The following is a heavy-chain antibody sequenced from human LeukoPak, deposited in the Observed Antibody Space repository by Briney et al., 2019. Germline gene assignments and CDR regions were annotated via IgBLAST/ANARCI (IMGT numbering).Heavy chain of an antibody. J-gene: IGHJ2*01. D-gene: IGHD7-27*01. CDR3: ATGRWGSQPSEFDL. Sequence: GGSLRLSCAASGFTFSSYAMSWVREAPGKGLEWVSGISGSGGSTYYADSVKGRFTISRDNSRDTLYLQMNSLRAEDTAVYYCATGRWGSQPSEFDLWGRGTLVIVSS. V-gene: IGHV3-23*01. CDR1: GFTFSSYA. CDR2: ISGSGGST.